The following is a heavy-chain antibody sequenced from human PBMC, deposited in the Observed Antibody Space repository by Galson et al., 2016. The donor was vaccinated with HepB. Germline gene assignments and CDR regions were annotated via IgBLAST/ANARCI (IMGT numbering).Heavy chain of an antibody. CDR3: AKSGIRSGDYLFHGRYLDY. D-gene: IGHD2-21*02. CDR1: GITVSSSY. CDR2: IDIGGTT. Sequence: SLRLSCAASGITVSSSYMIWVRQAPGKGLEWVSVIDIGGTTHYADSVKGRFTISRDNSKDTLYLQMSSLRAEDTAVYYCAKSGIRSGDYLFHGRYLDYWGQGTLVTVSS. J-gene: IGHJ4*02. V-gene: IGHV3-53*01.